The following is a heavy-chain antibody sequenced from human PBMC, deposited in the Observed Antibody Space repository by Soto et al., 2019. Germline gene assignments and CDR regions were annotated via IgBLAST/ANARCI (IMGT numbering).Heavy chain of an antibody. D-gene: IGHD1-26*01. CDR2: ISNSGYTI. J-gene: IGHJ6*03. Sequence: ESGGGLVKPGESLRLSCAASGFTFSDYYMSWIRQAPGKGLEWVSYISNSGYTIHYTDSVKGRFTISRDNARNSLHLEMNSLRAEDTALYYCARDSGSPPDYYMDVWGRGTTVTVSS. V-gene: IGHV3-11*01. CDR3: ARDSGSPPDYYMDV. CDR1: GFTFSDYY.